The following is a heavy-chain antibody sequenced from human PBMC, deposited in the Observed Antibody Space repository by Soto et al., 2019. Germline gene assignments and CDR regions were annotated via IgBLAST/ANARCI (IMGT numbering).Heavy chain of an antibody. CDR1: GFTFSSYT. V-gene: IGHV3-30-3*01. CDR3: ARESNSAYESVLCYYNYGMDV. Sequence: QVQLVESGGGVVQPGRSLRLSCAASGFTFSSYTMHWVRQAPGKGLEWVAVISYDESNKYYADSVKGRFNISRDNSKNTLYLQMHTLRPEDTAVYYCARESNSAYESVLCYYNYGMDVWGQGTTVTVSS. CDR2: ISYDESNK. J-gene: IGHJ6*02. D-gene: IGHD5-12*01.